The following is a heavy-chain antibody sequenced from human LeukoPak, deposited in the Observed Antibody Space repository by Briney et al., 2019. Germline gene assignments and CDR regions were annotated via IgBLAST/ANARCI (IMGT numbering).Heavy chain of an antibody. Sequence: WGSLRLSCAASGFTVSSNYMSWVRQAPGKGLEWVSVIYSSGSTYYADSLKGRFTISIDNSKNTLYLQMNSLRAEDTAVYYCASWRSKGYSSSWYEHYFDYWGQGTLVTVSS. J-gene: IGHJ4*02. CDR3: ASWRSKGYSSSWYEHYFDY. CDR2: IYSSGST. CDR1: GFTVSSNY. D-gene: IGHD6-13*01. V-gene: IGHV3-66*01.